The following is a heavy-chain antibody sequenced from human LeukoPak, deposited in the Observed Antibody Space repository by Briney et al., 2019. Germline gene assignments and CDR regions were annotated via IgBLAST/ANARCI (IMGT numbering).Heavy chain of an antibody. Sequence: GGSLRLSCTASGFTFSSYAMSWVRQAPGKGLEWVSTVTVSGGGTYYGDSVKGRFTISRDNSKNTLYLQMNSLRADDTAVYYCAKRRWLGGIGVADPFDYWGQGTLVTVSS. D-gene: IGHD6-19*01. J-gene: IGHJ4*02. CDR2: VTVSGGGT. V-gene: IGHV3-23*01. CDR3: AKRRWLGGIGVADPFDY. CDR1: GFTFSSYA.